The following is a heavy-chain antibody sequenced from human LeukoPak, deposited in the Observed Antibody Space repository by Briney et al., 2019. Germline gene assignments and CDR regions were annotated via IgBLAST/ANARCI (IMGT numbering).Heavy chain of an antibody. V-gene: IGHV4-4*07. Sequence: SETLSLTCTVSGASISSYYWTWIRQPAGKGLEWIGRLYTSGSTNYNASLKSRVTMSVDTSKNQFSLKLTSVTAADTAVYYCARDFSSAGHFDYWGQGTLVTVSS. CDR3: ARDFSSAGHFDY. CDR2: LYTSGST. J-gene: IGHJ4*02. CDR1: GASISSYY. D-gene: IGHD6-13*01.